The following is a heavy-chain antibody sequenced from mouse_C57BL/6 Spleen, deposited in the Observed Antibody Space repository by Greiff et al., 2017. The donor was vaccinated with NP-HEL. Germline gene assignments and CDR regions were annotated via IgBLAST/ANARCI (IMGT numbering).Heavy chain of an antibody. D-gene: IGHD1-1*01. V-gene: IGHV1-26*01. J-gene: IGHJ2*01. CDR2: INPNNGGT. Sequence: VQLQQSGPELVKPGASVKISCKASGYTFTDYYMNWVKQSHGKSLEWIGDINPNNGGTSYNQKFKGKATLTVDKSSSTAYMELRSLTSEDSAVYYCAGYYYGRVDYWGQGTTLTVSS. CDR1: GYTFTDYY. CDR3: AGYYYGRVDY.